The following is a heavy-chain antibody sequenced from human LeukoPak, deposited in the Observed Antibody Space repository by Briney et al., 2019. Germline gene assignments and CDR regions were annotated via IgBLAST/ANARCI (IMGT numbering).Heavy chain of an antibody. Sequence: ASVKVSCKASGYTFTTYHMHWVRQAPGQGLEWMGIINPSGGITSYAQKFQGRVTMTRDTSTSTVNMELSSLRSEDTAVYYRARAYYYDSSGPIHYFDYWGQGTLVTVSS. J-gene: IGHJ4*02. D-gene: IGHD3-22*01. CDR3: ARAYYYDSSGPIHYFDY. V-gene: IGHV1-46*01. CDR2: INPSGGIT. CDR1: GYTFTTYH.